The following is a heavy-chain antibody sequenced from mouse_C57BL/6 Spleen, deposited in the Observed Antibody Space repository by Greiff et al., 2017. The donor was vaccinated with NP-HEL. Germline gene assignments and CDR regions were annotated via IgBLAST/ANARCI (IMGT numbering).Heavy chain of an antibody. J-gene: IGHJ2*01. D-gene: IGHD2-1*01. CDR3: ERRDYGNPDY. CDR1: GYTFTSYW. Sequence: QVQLQQPGAELVRPGSSVKLSCKASGYTFTSYWMDWVKQRPGQGLEWIGNIYPSDSETHYNQKFKDKATLTVDKSSSTAYMQLSSLTSEDSAVYYCERRDYGNPDYWGQGTTLTVSS. V-gene: IGHV1-61*01. CDR2: IYPSDSET.